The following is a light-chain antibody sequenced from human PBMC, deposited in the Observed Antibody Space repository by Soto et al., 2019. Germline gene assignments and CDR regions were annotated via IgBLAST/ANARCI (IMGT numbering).Light chain of an antibody. CDR2: EVS. Sequence: QSALTQPPSASGSPGQSVTISCTGTSSDVGGYNYVSWYQQHPGKAPKLMISEVSKRPSGVPDRFSGSKSGNTASLTVSGLQAEDEADYYCSSLAGTNHLVFGGGTKVTVL. V-gene: IGLV2-8*01. CDR1: SSDVGGYNY. J-gene: IGLJ2*01. CDR3: SSLAGTNHLV.